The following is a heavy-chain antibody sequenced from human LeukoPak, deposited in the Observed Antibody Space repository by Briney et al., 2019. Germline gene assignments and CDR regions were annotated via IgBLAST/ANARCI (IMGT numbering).Heavy chain of an antibody. CDR2: ISSSGSRI. Sequence: GGSLRLSCAASGFTFRDYYMGWIRQAPGKGLEWISYISSSGSRIYNADSVKGRFTISRDNAKNSLYLQMNSLRAEDTAVYYCARAFNDAFDIWGQGTMVTVSS. CDR3: ARAFNDAFDI. J-gene: IGHJ3*02. CDR1: GFTFRDYY. V-gene: IGHV3-11*04.